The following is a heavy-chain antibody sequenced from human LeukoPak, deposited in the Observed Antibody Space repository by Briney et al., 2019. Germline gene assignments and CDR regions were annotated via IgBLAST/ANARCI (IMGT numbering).Heavy chain of an antibody. D-gene: IGHD3-22*01. V-gene: IGHV4-59*01. CDR2: IYYSGST. CDR3: AREGGGYYYYFDY. CDR1: GGSFSGYY. Sequence: SETLSLTCAVYGGSFSGYYWSWIRQPPGKGLEWIGYIYYSGSTNYNPSLKSRVTISVDTSKNQFSLKLSSVTAADTAVYYCAREGGGYYYYFDYWGQGTLVTVSS. J-gene: IGHJ4*02.